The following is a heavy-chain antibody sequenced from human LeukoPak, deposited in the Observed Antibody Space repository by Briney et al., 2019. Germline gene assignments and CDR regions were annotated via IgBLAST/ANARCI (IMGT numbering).Heavy chain of an antibody. D-gene: IGHD6-6*01. CDR3: ARGGAARPDY. CDR2: ISSSSSNI. J-gene: IGHJ4*02. Sequence: GGSLRLSCAASGFSFSVSGMNWVRQAPGKGLEWVSYISSSSSNISYADSVRGRFTISRDNAKNSLYLHMDSLRVEDMAVYYCARGGAARPDYWGQGTLVTVSS. CDR1: GFSFSVSG. V-gene: IGHV3-21*01.